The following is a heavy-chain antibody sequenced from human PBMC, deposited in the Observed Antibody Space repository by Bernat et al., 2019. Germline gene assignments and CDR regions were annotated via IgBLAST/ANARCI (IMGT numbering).Heavy chain of an antibody. Sequence: QVQLVESGGGVVQPGRSLRLSCAASGFTFSSYGMQWVRQAPGKGLEWVAVISDDGSTKHYADSVNGRFTVSRDNSKNTLYLQVNSLRAEDTAVYYCAKEKGGNDMPLDYWGQGTLVTVSS. V-gene: IGHV3-30*18. J-gene: IGHJ4*02. CDR3: AKEKGGNDMPLDY. CDR2: ISDDGSTK. CDR1: GFTFSSYG. D-gene: IGHD1-1*01.